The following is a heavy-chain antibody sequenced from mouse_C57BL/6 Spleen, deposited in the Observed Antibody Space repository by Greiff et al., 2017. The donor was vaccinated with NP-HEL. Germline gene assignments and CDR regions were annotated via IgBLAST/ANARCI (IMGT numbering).Heavy chain of an antibody. J-gene: IGHJ3*01. Sequence: VKLVESGAELVKPGASVKISCKASGYAFSSYWMNWVKQRPGKGLEWIGQIYPGDGDTNYNGKFKGKATLTADKSSSTAYMQLSSLTSEDSAVYFCASPFITTVVAPGFAYWGQGTLVTVSA. CDR3: ASPFITTVVAPGFAY. CDR2: IYPGDGDT. V-gene: IGHV1-80*01. CDR1: GYAFSSYW. D-gene: IGHD1-1*01.